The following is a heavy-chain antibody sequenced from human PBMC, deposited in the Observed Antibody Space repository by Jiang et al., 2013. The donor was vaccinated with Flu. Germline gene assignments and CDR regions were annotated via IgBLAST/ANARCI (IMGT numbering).Heavy chain of an antibody. V-gene: IGHV4-61*02. J-gene: IGHJ6*02. CDR1: GGSISTYSYY. CDR2: IYTSGST. CDR3: VRDVKVGATPGGMDV. Sequence: YGPGLVKASQTLSLTCTVSGGSISTYSYYWSWIRQPAGKGLEWIGRIYTSGSTNYNPSLKSRVTISVDTSRNQFSLKLSSVTAADTAVYYCVRDVKVGATPGGMDVWGQGTTVTVSS. D-gene: IGHD1-26*01.